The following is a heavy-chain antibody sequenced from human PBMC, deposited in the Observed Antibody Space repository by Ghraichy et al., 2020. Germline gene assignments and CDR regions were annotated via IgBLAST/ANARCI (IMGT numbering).Heavy chain of an antibody. Sequence: GGSLRLSCAASGFTFSSYAMNWVRRAPGKGLEWVSGLSATSGDRHIADSVKGRFTMYRDNSKNMLYLQMNSLSADDTVIYYCAKDRSPNGLRCYSSWCYYYPMDVWGQGTTVTVSS. D-gene: IGHD2-8*02. V-gene: IGHV3-23*01. J-gene: IGHJ6*02. CDR1: GFTFSSYA. CDR2: LSATSGDR. CDR3: AKDRSPNGLRCYSSWCYYYPMDV.